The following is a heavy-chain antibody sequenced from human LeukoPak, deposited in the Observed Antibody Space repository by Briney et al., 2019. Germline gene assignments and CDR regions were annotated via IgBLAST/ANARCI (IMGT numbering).Heavy chain of an antibody. Sequence: APVKVSCKASGYTFTGHNIRWVRQAPGQGLEWMGWINPNTGGTNFAQKFQGRVTMTRDTSISTAYMELSSLRSDDTAVYYCARALGVAVAGSAGYWGQGTLVTVSS. CDR3: ARALGVAVAGSAGY. CDR2: INPNTGGT. D-gene: IGHD6-19*01. V-gene: IGHV1-2*02. CDR1: GYTFTGHN. J-gene: IGHJ4*02.